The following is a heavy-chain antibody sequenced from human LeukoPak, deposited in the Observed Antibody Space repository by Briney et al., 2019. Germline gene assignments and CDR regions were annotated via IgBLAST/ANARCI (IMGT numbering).Heavy chain of an antibody. CDR1: GDSNSLYY. J-gene: IGHJ4*02. CDR3: ARQGYSYGPADY. CDR2: IYYSGST. V-gene: IGHV4-59*08. Sequence: KPSETLSLTCSVSGDSNSLYYWSWIRQSPGKGLEWIGYIYYSGSTNYNPSLKSRVTISVDTSKNQFSLKLSSVTAADTAVYYCARQGYSYGPADYWGQGTLVTVSS. D-gene: IGHD5-18*01.